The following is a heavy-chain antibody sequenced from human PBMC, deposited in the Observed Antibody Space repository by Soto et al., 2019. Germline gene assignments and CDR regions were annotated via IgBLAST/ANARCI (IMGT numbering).Heavy chain of an antibody. D-gene: IGHD3-10*01. CDR2: ISGSGGST. CDR1: GFTFSSYA. J-gene: IGHJ6*02. Sequence: GGSLRLSCAASGFTFSSYAMSWVRQSPGKGLELVSAISGSGGSTYYADSVKGRFTISRDNSKNTLYLQMNSLRAEDTAVYYCAKEGFGELLWGDYYYYGMDVWGQGTTVTVSS. CDR3: AKEGFGELLWGDYYYYGMDV. V-gene: IGHV3-23*01.